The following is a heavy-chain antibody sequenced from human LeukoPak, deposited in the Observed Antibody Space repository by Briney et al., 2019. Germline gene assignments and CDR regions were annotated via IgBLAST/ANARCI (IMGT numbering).Heavy chain of an antibody. CDR3: ASGPHDSCHLDD. D-gene: IGHD3-22*01. V-gene: IGHV3-30*03. CDR2: ISYDGSNK. CDR1: GFTFSGYR. J-gene: IGHJ4*02. Sequence: GGALRLSCAATGFTFSGYRMHWVRPATGKGLAGVGVISYDGSNKYYADCVKGRFTISIDNSKNALYLQMNSLSAEDTAVYDCASGPHDSCHLDDWRQGTLVTVSS.